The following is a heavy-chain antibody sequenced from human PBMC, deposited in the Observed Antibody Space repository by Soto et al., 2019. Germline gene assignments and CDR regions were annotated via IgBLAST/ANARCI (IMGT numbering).Heavy chain of an antibody. J-gene: IGHJ4*02. V-gene: IGHV3-53*01. CDR1: GFSVSSKY. CDR3: ARGCGGGSCYSGWDY. CDR2: LYTGGTI. D-gene: IGHD2-15*01. Sequence: SVGSLRLSCAASGFSVSSKYMSWVRQAPDKGLEWVSVLYTGGTIFYTDSVRGRFTISRNSSNNTLYLQMNSLRAEDTAVYYCARGCGGGSCYSGWDYWGQGTLVTVSS.